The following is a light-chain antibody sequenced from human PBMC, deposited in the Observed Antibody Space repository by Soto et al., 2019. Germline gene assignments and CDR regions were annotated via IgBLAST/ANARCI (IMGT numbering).Light chain of an antibody. Sequence: EVVLTQSPDTLSLSPGERVTLSCWASQNVRNNYLAWYQQKPGQAPRVLIYDASSRATGIPDRFSGSGTGADFTLPISRLEPEDFAVYYCQQYGSAPRTFGGGTKVEIK. V-gene: IGKV3-20*01. CDR1: QNVRNNY. CDR3: QQYGSAPRT. J-gene: IGKJ4*01. CDR2: DAS.